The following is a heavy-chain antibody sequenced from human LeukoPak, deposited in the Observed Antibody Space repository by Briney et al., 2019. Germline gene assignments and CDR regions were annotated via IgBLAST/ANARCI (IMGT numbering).Heavy chain of an antibody. Sequence: GGSLRLSCAASGFTFSSYSMNWVRQAPGQRLEWMGGIIPIFGTANYAQKFQGRVTITADESTSTAYMELSSLRSEDTAVYYCARESYRVVPKGGNWFDPWGQGTLVTVSS. D-gene: IGHD5-12*01. CDR2: IIPIFGTA. CDR3: ARESYRVVPKGGNWFDP. CDR1: GFTFSSYS. V-gene: IGHV1-69*01. J-gene: IGHJ5*02.